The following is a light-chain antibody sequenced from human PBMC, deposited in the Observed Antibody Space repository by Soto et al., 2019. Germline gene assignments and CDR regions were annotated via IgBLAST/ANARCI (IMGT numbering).Light chain of an antibody. CDR1: SRDVGSYNL. CDR3: CSYAGTSTHTV. Sequence: QSALTQPASVSGSPGQSITISCTGTSRDVGSYNLVSWYQQHPGKAPKLIISEVSKRPSGISDRFSGSKSGSTASLTISGLQAEDEADYYCCSYAGTSTHTVFGGGTQLTVL. V-gene: IGLV2-23*02. J-gene: IGLJ7*01. CDR2: EVS.